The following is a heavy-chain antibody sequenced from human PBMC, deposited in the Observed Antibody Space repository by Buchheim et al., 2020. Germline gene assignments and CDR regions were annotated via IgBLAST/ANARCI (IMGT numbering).Heavy chain of an antibody. V-gene: IGHV3-7*01. CDR3: GRDRGSESPIDY. Sequence: EVQLVESGGDLVQPGGSMRLSCAASGLTFSSCWMNWVRQTPGKGLEWVANINPDGNEKSYVDSVKGRFTISRDNAKSALYLQMYSLGAEEKAVYYCGRDRGSESPIDYWGQGTL. J-gene: IGHJ4*02. CDR2: INPDGNEK. D-gene: IGHD3-10*01. CDR1: GLTFSSCW.